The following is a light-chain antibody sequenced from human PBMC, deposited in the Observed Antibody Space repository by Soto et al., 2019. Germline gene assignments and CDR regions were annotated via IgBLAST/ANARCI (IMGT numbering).Light chain of an antibody. J-gene: IGKJ2*01. V-gene: IGKV1-16*01. CDR3: QQYNSYPYT. CDR1: HDISHY. CDR2: AAS. Sequence: DIQMTKSQSSLSASVGARVTFTCRASHDISHYLAWFQQKPGKAPKTLIDAASSLQSGAPSRFSGSGSGTDFILTISILQPEDVATYYCQQYNSYPYTFGQGTKL.